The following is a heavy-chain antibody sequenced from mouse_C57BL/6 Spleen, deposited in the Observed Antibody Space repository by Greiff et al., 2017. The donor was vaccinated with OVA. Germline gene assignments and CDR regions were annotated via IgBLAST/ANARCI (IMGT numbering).Heavy chain of an antibody. CDR2: ISSGGSYT. Sequence: EVQRVESGGDLVKPGGSLKLSCAASGFTFSSYGMSWVRQTPDKRLEWVATISSGGSYTYYPDSVKGRFTIPRDNAKNTLYLQMSSLKSEDTAMYYCARGDYYGSSLDYWGQGTSVTVSS. J-gene: IGHJ4*01. CDR3: ARGDYYGSSLDY. D-gene: IGHD1-1*01. V-gene: IGHV5-6*01. CDR1: GFTFSSYG.